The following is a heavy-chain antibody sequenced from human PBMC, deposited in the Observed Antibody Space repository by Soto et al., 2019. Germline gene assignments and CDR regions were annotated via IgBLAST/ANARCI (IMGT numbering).Heavy chain of an antibody. D-gene: IGHD3-3*01. Sequence: SETLSLTCAVSGGSISSSNWWSWVRQPPGKGLEWIGEIYHSGSTNYNPSLKSRVTISVDKSKNQFSLKLSYVTAAETAVYYCASRLRFLEWLPHYYYYGMDVWGQGNTVTVSS. CDR2: IYHSGST. CDR1: GGSISSSNW. J-gene: IGHJ6*02. CDR3: ASRLRFLEWLPHYYYYGMDV. V-gene: IGHV4-4*02.